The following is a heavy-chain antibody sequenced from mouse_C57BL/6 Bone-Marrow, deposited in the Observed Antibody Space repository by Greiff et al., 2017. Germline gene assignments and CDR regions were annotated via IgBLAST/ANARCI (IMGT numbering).Heavy chain of an antibody. Sequence: QVQLQQSGAELVKPGASVKMSCKASGYTFTSYWITWVKQRPGEGLEWIGDIYPGSGSTNYNEKFKSKATLTVDTSSSTAYMQLSSLTSEDSAVYYCARDRYGNLDYWGQGTTLTVSS. D-gene: IGHD2-1*01. J-gene: IGHJ2*01. CDR3: ARDRYGNLDY. CDR2: IYPGSGST. CDR1: GYTFTSYW. V-gene: IGHV1-55*01.